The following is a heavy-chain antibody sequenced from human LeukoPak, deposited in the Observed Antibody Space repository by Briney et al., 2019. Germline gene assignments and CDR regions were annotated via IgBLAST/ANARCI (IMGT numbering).Heavy chain of an antibody. V-gene: IGHV4-30-2*01. J-gene: IGHJ4*02. Sequence: PSQTLSLTCAVSGGSISSGGYSWSWIRQPPGKGLEWIGYIYHSGSTYYNPSLKSRLTISVDRSKNQFSLKLSSVTAADTAVYYCARGDSSGYYAYWGQGTLVTVPS. CDR3: ARGDSSGYYAY. CDR1: GGSISSGGYS. CDR2: IYHSGST. D-gene: IGHD3-22*01.